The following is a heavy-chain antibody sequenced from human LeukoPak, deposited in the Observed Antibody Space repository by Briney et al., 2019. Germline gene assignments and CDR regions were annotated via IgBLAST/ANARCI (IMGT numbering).Heavy chain of an antibody. CDR3: ARHIGGGIEDMDV. Sequence: SETLSLTCTVSGGSIGTYYWSWIRQSPGKGLEWIGCIYVTGTRYNPYLQSQVTISVDRPRNQYFMKMGSVPAADTAVYYCARHIGGGIEDMDVWGKGTKVIVSS. V-gene: IGHV4-59*08. D-gene: IGHD3-16*02. J-gene: IGHJ6*03. CDR2: IYVTGT. CDR1: GGSIGTYY.